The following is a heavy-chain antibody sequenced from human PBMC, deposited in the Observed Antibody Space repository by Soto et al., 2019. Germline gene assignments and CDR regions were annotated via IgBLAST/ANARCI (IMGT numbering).Heavy chain of an antibody. V-gene: IGHV4-39*01. CDR2: IYYTGSI. Sequence: SETLSLTCSVSGDSVRSSNYHWGWILQPPGKGLERIANIYYTGSIGYNSSLKSRVTLSVDTSKNQISLTLSSVTAADTAVYYCAKRDHATVAGVLSPCESWGQGALVIGST. CDR3: AKRDHATVAGVLSPCES. CDR1: GDSVRSSNYH. D-gene: IGHD6-19*01. J-gene: IGHJ4*02.